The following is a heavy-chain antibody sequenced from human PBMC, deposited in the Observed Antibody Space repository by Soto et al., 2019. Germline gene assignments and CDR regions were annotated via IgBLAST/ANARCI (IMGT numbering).Heavy chain of an antibody. CDR1: GYTFTSYY. J-gene: IGHJ5*02. CDR2: INPSGGST. Sequence: QVQLVQSGAEVKKPGASVKVSCKASGYTFTSYYMHWVRPATGQGLEWMGIINPSGGSTSYAQKFQGRVTMTRDTSTSTVYMELSSLRSEDTAVYYCAREGLSIGVEYWFDPWGQGTLVTVSS. CDR3: AREGLSIGVEYWFDP. D-gene: IGHD3-3*01. V-gene: IGHV1-46*03.